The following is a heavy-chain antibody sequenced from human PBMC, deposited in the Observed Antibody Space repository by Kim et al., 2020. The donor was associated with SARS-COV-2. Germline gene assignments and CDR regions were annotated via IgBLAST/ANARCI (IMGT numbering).Heavy chain of an antibody. Sequence: ASVKVSCKASGYTFTSYAMHWVRQAPGQRLEWMGWINAGNGNTKYSQKFQGRVTITRDTSASTAYMELSSLRSEDTAVYYCARGGYCSGGSCYSGWFDPCGQGTLVTVSS. J-gene: IGHJ5*02. CDR3: ARGGYCSGGSCYSGWFDP. V-gene: IGHV1-3*01. D-gene: IGHD2-15*01. CDR2: INAGNGNT. CDR1: GYTFTSYA.